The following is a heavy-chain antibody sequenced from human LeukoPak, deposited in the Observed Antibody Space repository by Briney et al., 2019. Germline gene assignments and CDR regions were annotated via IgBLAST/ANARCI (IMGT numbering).Heavy chain of an antibody. V-gene: IGHV3-15*01. CDR3: ANPVAPRGIAAAGTSYYYGMDV. CDR2: IKSKTDGGTT. D-gene: IGHD6-13*01. J-gene: IGHJ6*02. CDR1: GFTFSNAW. Sequence: PGGSLRLSCAATGFTFSNAWMSWVRQAPGKGLEWVGRIKSKTDGGTTDYAAPVKGRFTISRDDSKNTLYLQMNSLKTEDTAVYYCANPVAPRGIAAAGTSYYYGMDVWGQGTTVTVSS.